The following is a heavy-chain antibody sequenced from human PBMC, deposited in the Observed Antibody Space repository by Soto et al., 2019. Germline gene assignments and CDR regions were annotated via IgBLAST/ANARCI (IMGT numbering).Heavy chain of an antibody. CDR2: INPSGGST. V-gene: IGHV1-46*01. CDR3: ARGGVTIAAAGPRGYYYYGMDV. Sequence: ASVKVSCKASGGTFTSYYMHWVRQAPGQGLEWMGIINPSGGSTSYAQKFQGRVTMTRDTSTSTVYMELSSLRFEDTAVYYCARGGVTIAAAGPRGYYYYGMDVWGQGTTVTVSS. D-gene: IGHD6-13*01. CDR1: GGTFTSYY. J-gene: IGHJ6*02.